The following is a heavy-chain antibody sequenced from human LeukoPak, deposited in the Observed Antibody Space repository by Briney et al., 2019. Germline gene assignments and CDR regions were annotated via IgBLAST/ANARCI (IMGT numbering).Heavy chain of an antibody. CDR1: GGSISSYY. D-gene: IGHD6-13*01. CDR2: IYYSGST. J-gene: IGHJ4*02. V-gene: IGHV4-59*01. CDR3: ARADSSSWFD. Sequence: SETLSLTCTVSGGSISSYYWSWIQQPPGKGLEWIGYIYYSGSTNYNPSLKSRVTISVDTSKNQFSLKLSSVTAADTAVYYCARADSSSWFDWGQGTLVTVSS.